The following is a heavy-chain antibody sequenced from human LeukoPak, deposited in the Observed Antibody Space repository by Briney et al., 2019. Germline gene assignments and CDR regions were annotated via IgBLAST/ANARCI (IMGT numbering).Heavy chain of an antibody. CDR2: ISSSGGST. CDR1: GFTFSNYA. Sequence: PGGSLRLSCAASGFTFSNYAVSWVRQAPGKGLEWVSAISSSGGSTYYADSVKGRFTISRDNSKSTVYLQMSRLRAEDTAVYYCAKRDGDSSSWYDPFDYWGQGTLVTVSS. V-gene: IGHV3-23*01. J-gene: IGHJ4*02. CDR3: AKRDGDSSSWYDPFDY. D-gene: IGHD6-13*01.